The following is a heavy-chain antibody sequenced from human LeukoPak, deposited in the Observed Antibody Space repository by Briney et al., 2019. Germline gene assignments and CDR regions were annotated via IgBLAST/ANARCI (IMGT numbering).Heavy chain of an antibody. D-gene: IGHD6-13*01. CDR3: ARHTSSRYYYALDV. CDR2: IYFSGST. CDR1: GDSISSYY. Sequence: SETLSLTCNVSGDSISSYYWSWIRQPPGKGLEWIGYIYFSGSTDYNPSLKSRVTISVDTSKNQFSLKLSSAAAADTAVYYCARHTSSRYYYALDVWGQGTTVTVSS. V-gene: IGHV4-59*08. J-gene: IGHJ6*02.